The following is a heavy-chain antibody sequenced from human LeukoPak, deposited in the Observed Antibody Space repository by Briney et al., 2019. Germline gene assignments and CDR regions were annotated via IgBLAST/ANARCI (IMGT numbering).Heavy chain of an antibody. Sequence: GSLRLSCAASGFTFSDYYMSWIRQPPGKGLEWIGEINHSGSTNYNPSLKSRVTISVDTSKNQFSLKLSSVTAADTAVYYCARGRFNVLRYFDWAHAFDIWGQGTMVTVSS. CDR3: ARGRFNVLRYFDWAHAFDI. CDR1: GFTFSDYY. J-gene: IGHJ3*02. CDR2: INHSGST. D-gene: IGHD3-9*01. V-gene: IGHV4-34*01.